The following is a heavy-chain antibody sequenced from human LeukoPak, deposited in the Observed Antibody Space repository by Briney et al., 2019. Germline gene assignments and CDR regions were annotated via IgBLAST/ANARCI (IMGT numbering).Heavy chain of an antibody. CDR3: ARSASRYFDWFDY. CDR2: IYPGDSDT. J-gene: IGHJ4*02. V-gene: IGHV5-51*01. CDR1: GYSFTNYW. Sequence: GESLKISCKGSGYSFTNYWIGWVRQMPGKGLEWMGIIYPGDSDTRYIPSFQGQVTISADKSINTAYLQCSSLKPSDTAIYYCARSASRYFDWFDYWGQGTLLTVSS. D-gene: IGHD3-9*01.